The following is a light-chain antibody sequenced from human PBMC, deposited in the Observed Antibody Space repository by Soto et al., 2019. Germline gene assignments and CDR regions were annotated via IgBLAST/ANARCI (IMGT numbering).Light chain of an antibody. CDR2: DVT. V-gene: IGLV2-14*01. J-gene: IGLJ2*01. CDR1: SSDVGGYNY. Sequence: QSVLTQPASVSGFPGQSITISCTGTSSDVGGYNYVSWYKQHPGKAPKLMIYDVTNRPSGVSNRFSGSKSGNTASLTISGLQAEDEADYYCSSYTSSTVVFGGGTKLTVL. CDR3: SSYTSSTVV.